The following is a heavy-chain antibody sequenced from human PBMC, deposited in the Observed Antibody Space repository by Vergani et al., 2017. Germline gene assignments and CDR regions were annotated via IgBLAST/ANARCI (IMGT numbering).Heavy chain of an antibody. CDR1: GYSISSGYY. V-gene: IGHV4-38-2*01. CDR3: ARLRLDDSGYDFGGMDV. CDR2: IYHSGST. J-gene: IGHJ6*02. Sequence: QVQLEESGPGLVKPSETLSLTCAVSGYSISSGYYWGWIRQPPGKGLEWIGSIYHSGSTYYNPSLKSRVTISVDTSKNQFSLKLSSVTAADTAVYYCARLRLDDSGYDFGGMDVWGQGTTVTVSS. D-gene: IGHD5-12*01.